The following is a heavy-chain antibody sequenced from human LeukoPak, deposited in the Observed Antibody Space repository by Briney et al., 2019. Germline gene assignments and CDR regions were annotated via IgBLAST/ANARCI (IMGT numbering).Heavy chain of an antibody. J-gene: IGHJ4*02. CDR3: AKDNTYCSGGSCYLLITAFDY. Sequence: PGGSLRLSCAASGFTFSSYAMSWVRQAPGKGLEWVSAISGSGGSTYYADSVKGRFTISRDNSKNTLYLQMNSLRAEDTAVYYCAKDNTYCSGGSCYLLITAFDYWGQGTLVTVSS. D-gene: IGHD2-15*01. CDR1: GFTFSSYA. CDR2: ISGSGGST. V-gene: IGHV3-23*01.